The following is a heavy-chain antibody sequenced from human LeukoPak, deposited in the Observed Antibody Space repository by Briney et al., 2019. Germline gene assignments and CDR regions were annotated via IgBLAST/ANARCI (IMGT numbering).Heavy chain of an antibody. CDR2: ISTAGDT. CDR3: ARGLPGGLDP. Sequence: GGSLRLSCAASGFTFSSYDMHWVRQAIGEGLEWVSSISTAGDTYYAGSVNGRFTISRENATNSLYLQMNSLRVGDTAVYYCARGLPGGLDPWGRGTLDSVSS. V-gene: IGHV3-13*01. CDR1: GFTFSSYD. D-gene: IGHD2-15*01. J-gene: IGHJ5*02.